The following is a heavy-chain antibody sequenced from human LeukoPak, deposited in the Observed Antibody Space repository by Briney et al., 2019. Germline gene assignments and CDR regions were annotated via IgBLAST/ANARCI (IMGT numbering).Heavy chain of an antibody. CDR1: TDSISSHY. Sequence: SETLSLTCAVSTDSISSHYWSWIRQPPGKGLEWIGYISYIGSTNYNPSLKSRVTISIDTSKNQFSLKLRSVTAADTAVYYCARDLITVTKGFDIWGQGAMVSVSS. CDR2: ISYIGST. CDR3: ARDLITVTKGFDI. D-gene: IGHD4-17*01. J-gene: IGHJ3*02. V-gene: IGHV4-59*11.